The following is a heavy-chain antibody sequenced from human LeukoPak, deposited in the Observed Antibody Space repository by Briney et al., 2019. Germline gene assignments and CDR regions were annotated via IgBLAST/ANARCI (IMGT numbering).Heavy chain of an antibody. CDR3: ARDDGDDISIVNDYYLDS. Sequence: GGSLRPSCAASGFTFISYGMHWVRQAPGKGLEWGAVISYDGSNKYYADSVKGRFTISRDNSKNTLYLQMNSLRTEDTAVYYCARDDGDDISIVNDYYLDSWGQGTLVTVSS. V-gene: IGHV3-30*03. CDR2: ISYDGSNK. D-gene: IGHD2/OR15-2a*01. J-gene: IGHJ4*02. CDR1: GFTFISYG.